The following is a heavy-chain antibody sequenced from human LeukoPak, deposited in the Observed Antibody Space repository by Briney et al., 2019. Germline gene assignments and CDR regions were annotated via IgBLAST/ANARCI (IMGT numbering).Heavy chain of an antibody. CDR3: ARRKLAWKDIVVVPAADYYYYMDV. CDR2: ISAYNGNT. D-gene: IGHD2-2*01. V-gene: IGHV1-18*01. Sequence: ASVKVSCKASGYTFTSYGISWVRQAPGQGLEWMGWISAYNGNTNYAQKLQGRVTMTTDTSTSTAYMELRSLRSDDTAVYYCARRKLAWKDIVVVPAADYYYYMDVWGKGTTVTVSS. CDR1: GYTFTSYG. J-gene: IGHJ6*03.